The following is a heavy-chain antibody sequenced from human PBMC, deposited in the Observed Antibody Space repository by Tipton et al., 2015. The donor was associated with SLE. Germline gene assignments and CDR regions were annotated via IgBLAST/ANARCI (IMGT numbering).Heavy chain of an antibody. Sequence: TLSLTCTVSGGSMSSYYWSWIRLPPGKGLEWIGSMYSSERTNYNPSLKSRAAISGDTSKNQFSLKLSFVTAADTAVYFCARRWLHGGDAFDTWGQGTMVTVSS. CDR2: MYSSERT. D-gene: IGHD5-24*01. CDR1: GGSMSSYY. V-gene: IGHV4-59*12. J-gene: IGHJ3*02. CDR3: ARRWLHGGDAFDT.